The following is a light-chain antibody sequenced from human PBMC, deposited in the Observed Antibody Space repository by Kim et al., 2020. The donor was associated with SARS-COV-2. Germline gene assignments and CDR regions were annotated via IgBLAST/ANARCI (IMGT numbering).Light chain of an antibody. V-gene: IGKV3-15*01. CDR3: QQYDKWPLT. J-gene: IGKJ4*01. CDR2: SAS. Sequence: VSPGKRAPLPCRASQSVSRGLAWYQQKPGQAPRLLIYSASTRATGIPARFSGSGSGTEFTLTISSLQSEDFAVYSCQQYDKWPLTFGGGTKVDIK. CDR1: QSVSRG.